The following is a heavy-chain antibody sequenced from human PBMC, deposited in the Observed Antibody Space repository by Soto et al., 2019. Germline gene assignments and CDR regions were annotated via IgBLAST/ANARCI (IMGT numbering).Heavy chain of an antibody. J-gene: IGHJ3*02. CDR1: GFTFSTYW. Sequence: EVQLVESGGGLVQPGGSLRLSCAASGFTFSTYWMHWVRQAPEKGLLWVSHINGDGSYTDFADSVKGRFTISRDNAKNTAYLQMQSLRVEDTAVYFCVRTWHGFDIWGPGTMVTVSS. CDR3: VRTWHGFDI. CDR2: INGDGSYT. V-gene: IGHV3-74*01.